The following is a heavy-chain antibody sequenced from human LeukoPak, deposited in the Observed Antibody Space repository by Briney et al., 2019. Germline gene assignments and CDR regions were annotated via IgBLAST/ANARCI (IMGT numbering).Heavy chain of an antibody. Sequence: GGSLRLSCAASGFTFSSYAMHWVRQAPGKGLEWVAVISYDGSNKYYADSVKGRFTISRDNSKNTLYLQMNSLRAEDTAVYYCAKDSSGWYWDYWGQGTLVTVSS. CDR1: GFTFSSYA. V-gene: IGHV3-30-3*01. D-gene: IGHD6-19*01. CDR3: AKDSSGWYWDY. CDR2: ISYDGSNK. J-gene: IGHJ4*02.